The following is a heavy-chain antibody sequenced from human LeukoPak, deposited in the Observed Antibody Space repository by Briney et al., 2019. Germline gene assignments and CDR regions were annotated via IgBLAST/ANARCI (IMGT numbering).Heavy chain of an antibody. CDR2: ISSRSSYI. D-gene: IGHD6-19*01. CDR3: ARDAQWLVPEGYYYYMDV. CDR1: GFTFSRYN. V-gene: IGHV3-21*01. Sequence: PGGSLRLSCAGSGFTFSRYNMNWFRQAQGKGLEKVSSISSRSSYIFYADSVKGRFTISRDNAKNSLYLQMNSLGAEDTAVYYCARDAQWLVPEGYYYYMDVWGKGTTVTVSS. J-gene: IGHJ6*03.